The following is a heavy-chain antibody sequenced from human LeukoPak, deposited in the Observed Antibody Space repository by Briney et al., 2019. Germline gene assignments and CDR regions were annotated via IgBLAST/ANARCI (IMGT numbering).Heavy chain of an antibody. D-gene: IGHD6-19*01. J-gene: IGHJ6*02. CDR1: GFTFDDYA. V-gene: IGHV3-9*01. CDR3: AKLGFRKVAGYYYYGMDV. Sequence: GGSLRLSCAASGFTFDDYAMHWVRQAPGKGLEWVSGISWNSGSIGYADSVKGRFTISRDNAKNSLYLQMNSLRAEDTALYYCAKLGFRKVAGYYYYGMDVWGQGTTVTVSS. CDR2: ISWNSGSI.